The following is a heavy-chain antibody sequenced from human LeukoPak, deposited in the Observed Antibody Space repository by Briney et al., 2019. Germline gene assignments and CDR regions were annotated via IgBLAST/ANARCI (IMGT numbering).Heavy chain of an antibody. CDR2: IYYSGST. V-gene: IGHV4-31*03. Sequence: SQTVSLTCTVSGGSISRGGYYWSWIRQHPGKGLEWIGYIYYSGSTYYNPSLKSRITISVDTSKNQFSLKLSSVTAADTAVYYCARSYCSSTSCSPYYYYYMDVWGKGTTVTVSS. J-gene: IGHJ6*03. D-gene: IGHD2-2*01. CDR3: ARSYCSSTSCSPYYYYYMDV. CDR1: GGSISRGGYY.